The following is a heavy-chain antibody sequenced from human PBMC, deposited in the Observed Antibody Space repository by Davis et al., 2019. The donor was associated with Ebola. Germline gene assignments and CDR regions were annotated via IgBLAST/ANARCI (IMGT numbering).Heavy chain of an antibody. J-gene: IGHJ4*02. Sequence: GESLKISCAASGFTFSSYALSWVRQPPGKGLDWVSSISDSGSSTYYADSVKGRFTISRDNSKNRLFLQMNSLRAEDTAVYYCARSPYDFWSGYPDWGQGTLVTVSS. CDR1: GFTFSSYA. CDR3: ARSPYDFWSGYPD. V-gene: IGHV3-23*01. D-gene: IGHD3-3*01. CDR2: ISDSGSST.